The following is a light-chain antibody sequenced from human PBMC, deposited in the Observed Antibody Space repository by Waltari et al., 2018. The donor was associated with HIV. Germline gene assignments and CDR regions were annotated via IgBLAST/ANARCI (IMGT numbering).Light chain of an antibody. CDR1: WSDIGSYDL. J-gene: IGLJ3*02. CDR3: CSYAGSGTFVV. CDR2: DVN. Sequence: QSALTQPASVSGSPGQSITLSCSGTWSDIGSYDLVSWYQHFPGKAPKRILYDVNERPSGVSPRYSGSKSGNTASLVISGLQSEDGADYYCCSYAGSGTFVVFGGGTRLTV. V-gene: IGLV2-23*02.